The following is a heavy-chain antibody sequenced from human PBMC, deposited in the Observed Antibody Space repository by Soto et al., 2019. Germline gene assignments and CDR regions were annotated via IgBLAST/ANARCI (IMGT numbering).Heavy chain of an antibody. V-gene: IGHV3-30-3*01. CDR3: ARASRYCTNGVCLGDFDY. CDR1: QITFSNYA. CDR2: VSYDGNNR. J-gene: IGHJ4*02. D-gene: IGHD2-8*01. Sequence: QVQLVESGGGVVQPGRSLRLSCAASQITFSNYAIHWVRQAPGKGLEWVATVSYDGNNRYYADSVMGRFTISRDDSKNTLYLHMSSLRTEDTAVYYCARASRYCTNGVCLGDFDYWGQGTLVTVSS.